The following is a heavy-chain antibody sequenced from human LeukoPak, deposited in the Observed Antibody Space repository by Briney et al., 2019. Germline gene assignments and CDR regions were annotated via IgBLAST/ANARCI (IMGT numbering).Heavy chain of an antibody. Sequence: SETLSLTCTVSGGSISSGDYYWSWIRQPPGKGLEWIGYIYYSGSTYYNPSLKSRVTISVDTSKNQFSLHLNSVTPEDTAVYYCARRLTQYDCFDPWGQGILVTVSS. CDR1: GGSISSGDYY. J-gene: IGHJ5*02. CDR2: IYYSGST. D-gene: IGHD2-2*01. V-gene: IGHV4-30-4*01. CDR3: ARRLTQYDCFDP.